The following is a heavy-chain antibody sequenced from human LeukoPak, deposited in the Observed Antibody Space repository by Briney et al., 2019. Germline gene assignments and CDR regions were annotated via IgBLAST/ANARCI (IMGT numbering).Heavy chain of an antibody. Sequence: GGSLRLSCAASGFTFSSYGMHWVRQAPGKGLEWVAVISYDGSNKYYADSVKGRFAISRDNSKNTLYLQMNSLRAEDTAVYYCAKDRSGSYDYWGQGTLVTVSS. CDR3: AKDRSGSYDY. V-gene: IGHV3-30*18. CDR2: ISYDGSNK. CDR1: GFTFSSYG. D-gene: IGHD1-26*01. J-gene: IGHJ4*02.